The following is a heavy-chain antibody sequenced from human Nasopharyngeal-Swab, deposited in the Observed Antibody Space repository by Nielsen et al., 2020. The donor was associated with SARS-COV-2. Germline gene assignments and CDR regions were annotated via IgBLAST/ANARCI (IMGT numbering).Heavy chain of an antibody. CDR3: ARLYSGSYFDAFDI. CDR2: IYPGDSDT. D-gene: IGHD1-26*01. V-gene: IGHV5-51*01. J-gene: IGHJ3*02. Sequence: VRQMPGKGLEWMGIIYPGDSDTRYSPSFQGQVTISADKSISTAYLQWSSLKASDTAMYYCARLYSGSYFDAFDIWGQGTMVTASS.